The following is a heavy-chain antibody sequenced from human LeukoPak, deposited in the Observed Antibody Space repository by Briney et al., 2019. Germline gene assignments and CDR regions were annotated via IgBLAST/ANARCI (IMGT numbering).Heavy chain of an antibody. Sequence: SETLSLTCAVSGGSISSGSYSWSWIRQPPGKGLEWIGYIYHSGSTYYNPSLKSRVTISVDRSKNQFSLKLSSVTAADTAVYYCARGYCSSTSCYSGGPYYYYGMDVWGQGTTVTVSS. J-gene: IGHJ6*02. D-gene: IGHD2-2*01. CDR1: GGSISSGSYS. CDR3: ARGYCSSTSCYSGGPYYYYGMDV. V-gene: IGHV4-30-2*01. CDR2: IYHSGST.